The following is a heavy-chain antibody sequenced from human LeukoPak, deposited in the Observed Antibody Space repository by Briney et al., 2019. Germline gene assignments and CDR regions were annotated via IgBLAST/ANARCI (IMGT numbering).Heavy chain of an antibody. V-gene: IGHV3-21*01. CDR3: ATETIGRHYDY. D-gene: IGHD1-14*01. CDR2: IGSTGTDR. CDR1: GFIFSSSG. J-gene: IGHJ4*02. Sequence: PGGSLRLSCAASGFIFSSSGINWVRQAPGKGLEWVSSIGSTGTDRYYADSVKGRFTISRDNAKNSLYLQMNSLRAEDTAVYYCATETIGRHYDYWGQGTLLTVSS.